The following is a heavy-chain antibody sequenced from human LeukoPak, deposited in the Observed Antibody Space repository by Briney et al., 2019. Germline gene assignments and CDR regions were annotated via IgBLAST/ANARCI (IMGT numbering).Heavy chain of an antibody. CDR1: GGSISSYY. CDR3: AREHNWNYVAYFQH. J-gene: IGHJ1*01. D-gene: IGHD1-7*01. Sequence: SETLSLTCTVPGGSISSYYWSWIRQPPGKGLEWIGYIYYSGSTNYNPSLKSRATISVDTSKNQFSLKLSSVTAADTAVYYCAREHNWNYVAYFQHWGQGTLVTVSS. CDR2: IYYSGST. V-gene: IGHV4-59*01.